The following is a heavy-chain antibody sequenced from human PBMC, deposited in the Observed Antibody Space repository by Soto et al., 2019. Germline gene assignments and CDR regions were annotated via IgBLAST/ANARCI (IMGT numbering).Heavy chain of an antibody. CDR2: IIPIFGTA. D-gene: IGHD3-22*01. CDR1: GGTFSSYA. Sequence: GASVKVSCKASGGTFSSYAISWVRQAPGQGLEWMGGIIPIFGTANYAQKFQGRVTITADESTSTAYMELSSLRSEDTAVYYCAVGYYDSSGYYSALDIWGQGTMVTVSS. V-gene: IGHV1-69*13. J-gene: IGHJ3*02. CDR3: AVGYYDSSGYYSALDI.